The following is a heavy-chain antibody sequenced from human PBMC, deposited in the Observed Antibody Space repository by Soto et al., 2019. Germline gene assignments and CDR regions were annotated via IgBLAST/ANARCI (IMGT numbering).Heavy chain of an antibody. CDR3: AKGPSRKWELLSLGY. D-gene: IGHD1-26*01. CDR2: ISGSGGST. Sequence: GGSLRLSCAASGFTFSSYAMSWVRQAPGKGLEWVSAISGSGGSTYYADSLKGRFTISRDNSKNTLYLQMNSLRAEDAAVYYCAKGPSRKWELLSLGYWGQGTLVTVSS. CDR1: GFTFSSYA. J-gene: IGHJ4*02. V-gene: IGHV3-23*01.